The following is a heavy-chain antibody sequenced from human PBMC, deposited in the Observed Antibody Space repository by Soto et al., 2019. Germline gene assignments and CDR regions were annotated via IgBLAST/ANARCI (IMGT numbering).Heavy chain of an antibody. J-gene: IGHJ5*02. Sequence: QVQLVQSGAEVRKPGSSVKVSCKTSGGTFSSYTISWVRQAPGQGLEWMGRIIPILGITNYAQNLQGRVTITADKSTSTAYMELSSLRSEDTALYYCARDRCRGGSCYSSSGFDPWGQGTLVTVSS. CDR1: GGTFSSYT. V-gene: IGHV1-69*08. D-gene: IGHD2-15*01. CDR3: ARDRCRGGSCYSSSGFDP. CDR2: IIPILGIT.